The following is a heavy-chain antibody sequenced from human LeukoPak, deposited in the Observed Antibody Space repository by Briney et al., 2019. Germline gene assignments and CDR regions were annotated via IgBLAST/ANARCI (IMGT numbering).Heavy chain of an antibody. Sequence: SGTLSLTCAVSGGSISSSNWWSWVRQPPGKGLEWIGEIYHSGSTNYNPSLKSRVTISVDTSKNQFSLKLSSVTAADTAVYYCARHEVYSGSYFRPADAFDIWGQGTMVTVSS. D-gene: IGHD1-26*01. J-gene: IGHJ3*02. CDR1: GGSISSSNW. CDR2: IYHSGST. CDR3: ARHEVYSGSYFRPADAFDI. V-gene: IGHV4-4*02.